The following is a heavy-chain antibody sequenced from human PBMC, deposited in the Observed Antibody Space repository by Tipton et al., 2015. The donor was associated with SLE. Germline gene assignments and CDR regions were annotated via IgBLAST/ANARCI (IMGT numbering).Heavy chain of an antibody. D-gene: IGHD3-10*01. CDR2: ISWNSGSI. J-gene: IGHJ4*02. V-gene: IGHV3-9*01. CDR3: AGVQGVPY. Sequence: SLRLSCAASGFTFDDYAMHWVRQAPGKGLEWVSGISWNSGSIGYADSVKGRFTISRDNAKNSLYLQMNSLRAEDTAVYYCAGVQGVPYWGQGTLVTVSS. CDR1: GFTFDDYA.